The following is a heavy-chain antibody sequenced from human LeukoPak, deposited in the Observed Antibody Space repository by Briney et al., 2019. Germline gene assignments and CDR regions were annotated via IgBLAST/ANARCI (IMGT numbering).Heavy chain of an antibody. CDR1: GFTVSSNY. CDR3: ATSTPTGDLDY. V-gene: IGHV3-53*01. J-gene: IGHJ4*02. CDR2: IYSGGST. Sequence: QAGGSLRLSCAASGFTVSSNYMSWVRQAPGKGLEWVSVIYSGGSTYYADSVKGRFTISRDNSKNTLYLQMNSLRAEDTAVYYCATSTPTGDLDYWGQGTLVTVSS. D-gene: IGHD1-14*01.